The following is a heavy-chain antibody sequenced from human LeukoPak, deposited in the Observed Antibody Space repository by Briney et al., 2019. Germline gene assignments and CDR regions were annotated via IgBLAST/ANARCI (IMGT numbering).Heavy chain of an antibody. CDR2: IYYSGST. Sequence: SETXSXXCTVSGGSISSYYWSWIRQPPGKGREGSGYIYYSGSTNYNPSLKSRVTISVDTSKIQFSLKLSSVTAADTAVYYCARKTYGEAFDIWGQGTMVTVSS. CDR3: ARKTYGEAFDI. V-gene: IGHV4-59*08. J-gene: IGHJ3*02. D-gene: IGHD4-17*01. CDR1: GGSISSYY.